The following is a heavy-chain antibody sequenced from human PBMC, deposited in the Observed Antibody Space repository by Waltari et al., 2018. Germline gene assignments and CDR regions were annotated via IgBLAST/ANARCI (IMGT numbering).Heavy chain of an antibody. V-gene: IGHV4-39*07. CDR1: GGSISSSSYY. Sequence: QLQLQESGPGLVKPSETLSLTCTVSGGSISSSSYYWGWIRQPPGKGLEWIGSIYYSGSTNYNPSLKSRVTISVDTSKNQFSLKLSSVTAADTAVYYCARVPLSSGSGADYWGQGTLVTVSS. D-gene: IGHD1-26*01. CDR2: IYYSGST. J-gene: IGHJ4*02. CDR3: ARVPLSSGSGADY.